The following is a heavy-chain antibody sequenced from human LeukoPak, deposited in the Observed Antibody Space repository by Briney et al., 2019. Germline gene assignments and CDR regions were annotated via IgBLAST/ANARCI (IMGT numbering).Heavy chain of an antibody. CDR3: ARGAYSSGWLDY. Sequence: GGSLRLSCAASGFTVSSNYMCWVRQAPGKGLEWLSIFFTDGSTYNADSVKGRFTISSDNSKNTLYLQMDSLRAEDTAVYYCARGAYSSGWLDYWGQGTLVTVSS. J-gene: IGHJ4*02. CDR2: FFTDGST. V-gene: IGHV3-66*01. CDR1: GFTVSSNY. D-gene: IGHD6-19*01.